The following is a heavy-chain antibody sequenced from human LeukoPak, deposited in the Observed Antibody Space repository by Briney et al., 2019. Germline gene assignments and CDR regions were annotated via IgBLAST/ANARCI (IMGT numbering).Heavy chain of an antibody. V-gene: IGHV4-59*01. D-gene: IGHD3-22*01. CDR3: AREGHYYDTSGHSDAFDV. CDR1: GGSITSYY. CDR2: IYYSGNT. Sequence: SETLSLTCTVSGGSITSYYWSWIRQPPGKGLEWIGYIYYSGNTNYNPSLKSRVTISEDMSKNQFSLKLSSVTAADTAVYYCAREGHYYDTSGHSDAFDVWGLGTMVTVSS. J-gene: IGHJ3*01.